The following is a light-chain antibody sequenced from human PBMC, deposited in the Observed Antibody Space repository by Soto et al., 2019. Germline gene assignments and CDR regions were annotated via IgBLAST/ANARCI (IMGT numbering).Light chain of an antibody. V-gene: IGLV2-8*01. Sequence: QSALTQPPSASGSPGQSVTISCTGTSCDVGGYNYVSWYQQHPGKVPKLMIYEVTKRPSGVPDRFSGSKSGNTASLTVSGLQAEDEADYYCSSYAGSNILVFGGGTKVTVL. J-gene: IGLJ3*02. CDR1: SCDVGGYNY. CDR2: EVT. CDR3: SSYAGSNILV.